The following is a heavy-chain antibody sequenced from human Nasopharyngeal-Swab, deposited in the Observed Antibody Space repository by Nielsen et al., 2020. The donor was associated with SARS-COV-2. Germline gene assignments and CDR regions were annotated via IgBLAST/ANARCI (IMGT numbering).Heavy chain of an antibody. CDR3: AKDGGYSYGSYYYYYMDV. J-gene: IGHJ6*03. V-gene: IGHV3-9*01. CDR2: ISWNSGSI. CDR1: GFTFDDYA. Sequence: SLKISCVASGFTFDDYAMHWVRQAPGKGLEWVSGISWNSGSIGYADSVKGRFTISRDNAKNSLYLQMNSLRAEDTALYYCAKDGGYSYGSYYYYYMDVWGKGTTVTVSS. D-gene: IGHD5-18*01.